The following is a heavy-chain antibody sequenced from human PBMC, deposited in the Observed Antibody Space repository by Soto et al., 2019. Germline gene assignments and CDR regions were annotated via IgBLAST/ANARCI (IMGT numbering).Heavy chain of an antibody. CDR1: GFTFSSYE. CDR3: ARDLGYYYDSSGYDY. J-gene: IGHJ4*02. CDR2: ISSSGSTI. D-gene: IGHD3-22*01. V-gene: IGHV3-48*03. Sequence: PGGSLRLSCAASGFTFSSYEMNWVRQAPGKGLEWVSYISSSGSTIYYADSVKGRFTISRDNAKNSLYLQMNSLRAEDTAVYYCARDLGYYYDSSGYDYWGQGTLVTVSS.